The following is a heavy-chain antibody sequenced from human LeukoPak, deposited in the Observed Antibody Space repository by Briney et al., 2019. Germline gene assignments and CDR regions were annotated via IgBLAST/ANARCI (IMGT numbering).Heavy chain of an antibody. D-gene: IGHD3-22*01. CDR3: ARVKSYYYDTSDKDAFDI. J-gene: IGHJ3*02. Sequence: AASVKVSCKASRYTFTSHFMHGVRQAPGQGLEWMGIINPRGGSTSYTQKFQGRVTMTRDTSTSTVYMELSSLRSEDTAVYYCARVKSYYYDTSDKDAFDIWGQGTMVTVSS. CDR1: RYTFTSHF. CDR2: INPRGGST. V-gene: IGHV1-46*01.